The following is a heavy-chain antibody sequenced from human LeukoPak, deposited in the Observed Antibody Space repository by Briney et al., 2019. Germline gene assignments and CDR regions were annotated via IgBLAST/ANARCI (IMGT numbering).Heavy chain of an antibody. D-gene: IGHD1-26*01. V-gene: IGHV3-48*01. CDR3: ARDRLTSGSYFFDY. J-gene: IGHJ4*02. CDR1: AFTFSDYS. Sequence: GGSLRLSCAASAFTFSDYSMNWVRQAPGKGLEWISYISGRSSTIYYADSVRSRFTISRDNAKNSMYLQMNSLRAEDTAVYYCARDRLTSGSYFFDYWGQGTLVTVSS. CDR2: ISGRSSTI.